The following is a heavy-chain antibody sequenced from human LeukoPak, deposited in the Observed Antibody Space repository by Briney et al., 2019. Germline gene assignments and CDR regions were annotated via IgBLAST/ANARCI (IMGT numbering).Heavy chain of an antibody. CDR2: VTGNGDRS. J-gene: IGHJ6*02. CDR1: EFTFSGYA. D-gene: IGHD3-3*01. Sequence: GGSLRLSCAASEFTFSGYAMSWVRQAPGKGPEWVSTVTGNGDRSYYTDSVKGRFTISRDISRNTLYLQMNSLRAEDTAVYYCAKGLPVSDFWSGNGYYYGMDVWGQGTTVTVS. V-gene: IGHV3-23*01. CDR3: AKGLPVSDFWSGNGYYYGMDV.